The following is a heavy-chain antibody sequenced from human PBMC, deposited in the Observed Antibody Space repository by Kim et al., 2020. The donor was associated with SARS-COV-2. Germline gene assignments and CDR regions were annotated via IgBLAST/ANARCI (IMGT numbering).Heavy chain of an antibody. J-gene: IGHJ4*02. V-gene: IGHV4-59*01. Sequence: SETLSLTCSVSSDSMSPYFWSWIRQPPGKGLEWIGSIYYAGTTNYNPSLKSRVTIAVDTSKKQFSLKLNSVPTADTAVYYFARDRQVFDYWGRGTLVTVSS. CDR1: SDSMSPYF. CDR2: IYYAGTT. CDR3: ARDRQVFDY.